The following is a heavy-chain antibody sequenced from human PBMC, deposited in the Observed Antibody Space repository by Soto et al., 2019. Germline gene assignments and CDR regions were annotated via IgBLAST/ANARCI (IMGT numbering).Heavy chain of an antibody. CDR2: IYHSGST. Sequence: TLSLTCAVSGGSISSSNWWSWVRQPPGKGLEWIGEIYHSGSTNYNPSLKSRVTISVDKSKNQFSLKPSSVTAADTAVYYCARVAAASPPQSTIDYWGQGTLVTVSS. CDR1: GGSISSSNW. D-gene: IGHD6-13*01. J-gene: IGHJ4*02. V-gene: IGHV4-4*02. CDR3: ARVAAASPPQSTIDY.